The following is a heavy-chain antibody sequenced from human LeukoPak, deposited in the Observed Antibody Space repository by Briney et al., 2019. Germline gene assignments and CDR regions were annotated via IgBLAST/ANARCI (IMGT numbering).Heavy chain of an antibody. CDR1: GFTFSGYA. CDR3: ARERNYCRSTSCSPYFDY. J-gene: IGHJ4*02. V-gene: IGHV3-30-3*01. CDR2: ISYDGSNK. Sequence: GGSLRLSCAASGFTFSGYAMHWVRQAPGKGLEWVAVISYDGSNKYSADPVKGRFTISRDNSKNTLYLQMNSLRAEDTAVYYWARERNYCRSTSCSPYFDYWGQGTLVTVSS. D-gene: IGHD2-2*01.